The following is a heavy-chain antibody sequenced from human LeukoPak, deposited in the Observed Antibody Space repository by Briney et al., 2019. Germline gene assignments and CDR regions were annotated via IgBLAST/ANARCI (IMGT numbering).Heavy chain of an antibody. Sequence: GEPLKTSCKGAGYSFTSYWIGWVRQMPGKGLEWMGIIYPGGSDTRYSPSFQGQVTISADKSISTAYMQWSSLKASDTAMYYCARLSIVGLHYMDVWGKGTTVTVSS. D-gene: IGHD1-26*01. CDR3: ARLSIVGLHYMDV. V-gene: IGHV5-51*01. CDR2: IYPGGSDT. J-gene: IGHJ6*03. CDR1: GYSFTSYW.